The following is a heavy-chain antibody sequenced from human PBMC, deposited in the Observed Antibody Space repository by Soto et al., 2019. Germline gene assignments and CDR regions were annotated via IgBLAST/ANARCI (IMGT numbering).Heavy chain of an antibody. J-gene: IGHJ4*02. CDR1: GFTFSSYW. CDR3: ARDGLGGSDLPTPHDY. D-gene: IGHD1-26*01. CDR2: IKQDGIEK. V-gene: IGHV3-7*03. Sequence: GGSLSLSCAASGFTFSSYWMSWVRQAPGKGLELVGKIKQDGIEKDYVDSVKSRYTISRDNAKNSLYLQMNSLRAEDTAVYYCARDGLGGSDLPTPHDYWGQGTLVTVSS.